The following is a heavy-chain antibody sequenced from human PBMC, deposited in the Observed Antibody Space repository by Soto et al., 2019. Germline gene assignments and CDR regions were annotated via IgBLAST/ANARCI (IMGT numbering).Heavy chain of an antibody. V-gene: IGHV2-5*01. J-gene: IGHJ4*02. D-gene: IGHD2-2*01. CDR1: GFSLSNPGVG. Sequence: QITLKESGPTLVKPTQTLTLTCTFSGFSLSNPGVGMGWVRQPPGKALQWLAVIYWNEDRRYSTSLKTRLTITQDTSKNQVVLTMTAMDPVDTATYYCAHGGPAASLDFWGQGPLVTVSS. CDR3: AHGGPAASLDF. CDR2: IYWNEDR.